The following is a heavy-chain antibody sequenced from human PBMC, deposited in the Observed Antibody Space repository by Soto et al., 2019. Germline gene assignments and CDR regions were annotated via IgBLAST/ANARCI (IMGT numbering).Heavy chain of an antibody. V-gene: IGHV1-46*03. D-gene: IGHD6-13*01. CDR3: ARGTGTAAAYYSYYMVV. Sequence: QVQLVQSGAEVKKPGASVKVSCKASGYTFTSYYMHWVRQAPGQGLEWMGMINPSGGSTDYAQKFQGRVTMTRDTATSTVYMALSSLRSEDTAVYYCARGTGTAAAYYSYYMVVSGQGTTVTVSS. J-gene: IGHJ6*03. CDR1: GYTFTSYY. CDR2: INPSGGST.